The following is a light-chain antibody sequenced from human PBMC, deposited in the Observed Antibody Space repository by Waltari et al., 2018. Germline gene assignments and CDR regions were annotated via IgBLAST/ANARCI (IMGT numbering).Light chain of an antibody. J-gene: IGKJ4*01. CDR1: QTINNNF. CDR3: QQYDGSILT. V-gene: IGKV3-20*01. Sequence: IVLTQSQDTLSLSPGQRATLPCRASQTINNNFLVWYQQKPGQAPRLLIHGASSRATGFPDRFSGSGSGTDFTLTISRLEPEDVAVYYCQQYDGSILTFGGGTKVEI. CDR2: GAS.